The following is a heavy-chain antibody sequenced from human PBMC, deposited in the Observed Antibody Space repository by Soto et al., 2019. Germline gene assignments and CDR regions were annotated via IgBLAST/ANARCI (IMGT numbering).Heavy chain of an antibody. CDR2: ISYDGSNK. CDR3: AKGRCSSTSCLDV. D-gene: IGHD2-2*01. V-gene: IGHV3-30*18. Sequence: GGSLRLSCAASGFTFSSYGMHWVRQAPGKGLEWVAVISYDGSNKYYADSVKGRFTISRDNSKNTLYLQMNSLRAEDTAVYYCAKGRCSSTSCLDVWGKGTTVTVSS. CDR1: GFTFSSYG. J-gene: IGHJ6*04.